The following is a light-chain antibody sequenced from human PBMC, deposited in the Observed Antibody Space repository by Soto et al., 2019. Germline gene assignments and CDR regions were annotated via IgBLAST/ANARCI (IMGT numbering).Light chain of an antibody. CDR3: XXXFTTPXT. Sequence: DIQMTQSPSSLSASVGDRVTITCRAGQSISEYLSWYQQKPGKAPKLLIYSTSTLQSGVPSRFSGSGSGTDFTLXISSXXPEXFATXXXXXXFTTPXTFGQGTKVEIK. J-gene: IGKJ1*01. CDR1: QSISEY. CDR2: STS. V-gene: IGKV1-39*01.